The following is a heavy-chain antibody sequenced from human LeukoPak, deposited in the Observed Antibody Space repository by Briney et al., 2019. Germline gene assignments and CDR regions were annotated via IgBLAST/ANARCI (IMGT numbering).Heavy chain of an antibody. D-gene: IGHD5-12*01. V-gene: IGHV1-18*04. Sequence: ASVKVSCKASGYTFTSYGISWVRQAPGQGLEWMGWISAYNGNTNYAQKLQGRVTMTTDTSTSTAYMELRSLRSDDTAVYYCARDLRRFLYSGYDLFDYWGQGTLVTVSS. J-gene: IGHJ4*02. CDR3: ARDLRRFLYSGYDLFDY. CDR2: ISAYNGNT. CDR1: GYTFTSYG.